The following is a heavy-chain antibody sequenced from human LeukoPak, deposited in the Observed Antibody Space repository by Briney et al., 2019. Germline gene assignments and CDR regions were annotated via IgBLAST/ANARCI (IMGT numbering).Heavy chain of an antibody. Sequence: GGSLRLSCAASGFTFSNYAMSWVRQAPGKGLEWVSAISGSGLSTYYADSVKGRFTISRDNAKNSLYLEMNSLRAEDTAMYYCARDSPVIGDCWGQGTLVTVSS. CDR1: GFTFSNYA. CDR3: ARDSPVIGDC. CDR2: ISGSGLST. V-gene: IGHV3-23*01. D-gene: IGHD3-16*02. J-gene: IGHJ4*02.